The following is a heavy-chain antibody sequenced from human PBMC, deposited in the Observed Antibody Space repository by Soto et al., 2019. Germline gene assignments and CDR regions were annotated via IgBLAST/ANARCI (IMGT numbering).Heavy chain of an antibody. V-gene: IGHV3-30*03. CDR2: ISYDGSNK. CDR3: VGGWYAFDI. Sequence: QVQLVESGGGVVQPGRSLRLSCAASGFTFSSYGMHWVRQAPGKGLEWVAVISYDGSNKYYADSVKGRFTISRDNSKNTLYLQMNSLRAEDTAVYYCVGGWYAFDIWGQGTMVTVSS. CDR1: GFTFSSYG. D-gene: IGHD2-15*01. J-gene: IGHJ3*02.